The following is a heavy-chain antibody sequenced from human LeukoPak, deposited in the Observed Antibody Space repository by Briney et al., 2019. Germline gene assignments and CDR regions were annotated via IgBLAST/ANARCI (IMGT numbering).Heavy chain of an antibody. CDR2: INHSGST. D-gene: IGHD3-9*01. CDR3: ARDYTGYFP. J-gene: IGHJ5*02. V-gene: IGHV4-34*01. Sequence: SETLSLTCAVYGGSFSGYYWSWIRQPPGKGLEWIGEINHSGSTNYNPSLKSQVTISVDTSKNQFSLKLSSVTAADTAVYYCARDYTGYFPWGQGTLVIVSS. CDR1: GGSFSGYY.